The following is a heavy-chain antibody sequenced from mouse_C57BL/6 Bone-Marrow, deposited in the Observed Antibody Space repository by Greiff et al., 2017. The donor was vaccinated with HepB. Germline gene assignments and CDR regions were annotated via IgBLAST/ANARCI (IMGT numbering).Heavy chain of an antibody. CDR1: GYTFTDYY. V-gene: IGHV1-26*01. J-gene: IGHJ2*01. CDR3: ARRGALYGKSGY. Sequence: EVQLQESGPELVKPGASVKISCKASGYTFTDYYMNWVKQSHGKSLEWIGDINPNNGGTSYNQKFKGKATLTVDKSSSTAYMELRSLTSEDSAVYYCARRGALYGKSGYWGQGTTLTVSS. D-gene: IGHD2-1*01. CDR2: INPNNGGT.